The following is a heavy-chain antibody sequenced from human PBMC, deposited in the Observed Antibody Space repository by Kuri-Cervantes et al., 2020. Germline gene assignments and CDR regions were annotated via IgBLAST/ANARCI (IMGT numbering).Heavy chain of an antibody. J-gene: IGHJ6*02. CDR1: GGSFSGYY. Sequence: GSLSLTCAVYGGSFSGYYWSWIRQPPGKGLEWIGYIYYSGSTNYNPSLKSRVTISVDTSKNQFSLKLSSVTAADTAVYYCARGSRAGLGFYYGMDVWGQGTTVTVSS. D-gene: IGHD6-13*01. V-gene: IGHV4-59*12. CDR3: ARGSRAGLGFYYGMDV. CDR2: IYYSGST.